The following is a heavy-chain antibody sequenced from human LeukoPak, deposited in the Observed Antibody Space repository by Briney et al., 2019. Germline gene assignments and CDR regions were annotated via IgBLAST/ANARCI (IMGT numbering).Heavy chain of an antibody. CDR1: GGSISSGSYY. CDR3: ARLYDSSGPYYYYYMDV. V-gene: IGHV4-61*02. CDR2: IYTSGST. Sequence: SETLSLTCTVSGGSISSGSYYWSWIRQPAGKGLEWIGRIYTSGSTNYNPSLKSRVTISVDTSKNQFSLKLSSVTAADTAVYDCARLYDSSGPYYYYYMDVWGKGTTVTVSS. D-gene: IGHD3-22*01. J-gene: IGHJ6*03.